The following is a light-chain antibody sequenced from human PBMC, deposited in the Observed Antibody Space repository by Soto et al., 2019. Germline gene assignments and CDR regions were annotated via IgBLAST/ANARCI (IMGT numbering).Light chain of an antibody. J-gene: IGLJ2*01. CDR1: GGDIGRYDF. CDR2: KVD. CDR3: SAYAGGNIMI. V-gene: IGLV2-8*01. Sequence: QSALTQPPSASGSPGQSVTISCSGSGGDIGRYDFVSWYQQYPGKVPKLLIYKVDKRPSGVPDRFSGSKSGDRASLTVSGLRPEDEADYHCSAYAGGNIMIFGGGTKLTVL.